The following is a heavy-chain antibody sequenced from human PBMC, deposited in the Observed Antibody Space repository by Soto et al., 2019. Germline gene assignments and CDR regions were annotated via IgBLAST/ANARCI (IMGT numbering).Heavy chain of an antibody. D-gene: IGHD6-13*01. Sequence: SETLSLTCTVSGGSISSYYWSWIRQPPGKGLEWIGYIYYSGSTNYNPSLKSRVTISVDTSKNQFSLKLSSVTAADTAVYYYARHVRYSSSWHLINWFDPWGQGTLVTVSS. J-gene: IGHJ5*02. V-gene: IGHV4-59*08. CDR2: IYYSGST. CDR3: ARHVRYSSSWHLINWFDP. CDR1: GGSISSYY.